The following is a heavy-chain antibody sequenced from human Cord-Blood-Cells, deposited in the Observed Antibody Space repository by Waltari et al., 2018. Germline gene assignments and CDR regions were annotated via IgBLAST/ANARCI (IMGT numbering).Heavy chain of an antibody. CDR1: GLTLSSPG. CDR2: ISYDGSNK. D-gene: IGHD4-4*01. CDR3: AKVKISNYFDY. Sequence: QVQLVESGGGVVHLGRLLRPSCAAPGLTLSSPGIHWVRPAPGKGLEWVAVISYDGSNKYYADTVKGRITISRDNSKNTLYLQMNSLRAEDTAVYYCAKVKISNYFDYWGQGTLVTVSS. V-gene: IGHV3-30*18. J-gene: IGHJ4*02.